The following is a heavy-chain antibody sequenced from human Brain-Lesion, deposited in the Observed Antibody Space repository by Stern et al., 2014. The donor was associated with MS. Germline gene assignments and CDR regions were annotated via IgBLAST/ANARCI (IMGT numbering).Heavy chain of an antibody. CDR1: GFTFSDSY. J-gene: IGHJ4*02. V-gene: IGHV3-11*01. CDR2: ISRSGSII. CDR3: AMYGDSPFDY. Sequence: QDQLGESGGGLVKPGGSLRLSCAASGFTFSDSYMNWIRQAPGKGLEWVSYISRSGSIIYDADSVKGRFTISRDNAKNSLYLQMNSLRAEDTAVYYCAMYGDSPFDYWGQGTLVTVSS. D-gene: IGHD4-17*01.